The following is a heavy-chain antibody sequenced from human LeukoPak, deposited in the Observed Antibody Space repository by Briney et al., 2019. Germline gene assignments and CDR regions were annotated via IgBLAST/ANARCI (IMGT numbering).Heavy chain of an antibody. CDR3: VRGGNYGDYDGDFDY. J-gene: IGHJ4*02. Sequence: AETLSLTCTVSGGSISSYYWSWIRQPPGKGLEWIGYICYTGTTNYNPSLRSRVTISVDTSKNQFSLKLTSVTAADTAVYYCVRGGNYGDYDGDFDYWGQGTLLIVSS. CDR1: GGSISSYY. D-gene: IGHD4-17*01. CDR2: ICYTGTT. V-gene: IGHV4-59*08.